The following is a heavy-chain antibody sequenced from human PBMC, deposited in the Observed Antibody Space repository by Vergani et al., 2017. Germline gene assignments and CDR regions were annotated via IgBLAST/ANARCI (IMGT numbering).Heavy chain of an antibody. Sequence: QLQLQESGSGLVKPSQTLSLTCAVSGGSISSGCYSWSWIRQPPGKGLEWIGYIYHSGSTYYNPSLKSRVTISVDRSKNQFSLKLSSVTAADTAEYYCARGHDSSGYYYDYWGQGTMVTVSS. J-gene: IGHJ4*02. CDR1: GGSISSGCYS. CDR3: ARGHDSSGYYYDY. CDR2: IYHSGST. D-gene: IGHD3-22*01. V-gene: IGHV4-30-2*01.